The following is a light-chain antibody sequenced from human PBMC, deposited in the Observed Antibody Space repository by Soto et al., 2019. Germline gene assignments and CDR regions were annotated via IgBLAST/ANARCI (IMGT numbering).Light chain of an antibody. J-gene: IGKJ1*01. CDR3: QQSYTTPWT. CDR1: QNISYY. V-gene: IGKV1-39*01. CDR2: GAS. Sequence: DIQMTQSPSPLSASVGDRLTITCRASQNISYYLNWFQQKPGKAPKLLIYGASNSNIGVPSRFSGSGSGTDFALTISSLQPEDFATYHCQQSYTTPWTFGQGTKVDVK.